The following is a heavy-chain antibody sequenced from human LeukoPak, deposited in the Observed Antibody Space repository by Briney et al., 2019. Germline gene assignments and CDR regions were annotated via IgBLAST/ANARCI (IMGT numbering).Heavy chain of an antibody. D-gene: IGHD6-13*01. CDR1: GGSFSGYY. Sequence: PSETLSLTCAVSGGSFSGYYWSWIRQPAGKGLEWIGRIYTSGSTNYNPSLKSRVTMSVDTSKNQFSLKLSSVTAADTAVYYCALTYSSSWYRFDYWGQGTLVTVSS. V-gene: IGHV4-4*07. CDR2: IYTSGST. CDR3: ALTYSSSWYRFDY. J-gene: IGHJ4*02.